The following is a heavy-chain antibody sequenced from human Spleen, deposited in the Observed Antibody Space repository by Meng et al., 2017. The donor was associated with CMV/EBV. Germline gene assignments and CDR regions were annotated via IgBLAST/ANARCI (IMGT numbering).Heavy chain of an antibody. J-gene: IGHJ6*02. CDR3: AKAPVHYDFWSGYSGGMDV. V-gene: IGHV3-9*01. CDR1: GFTFDDYA. CDR2: IRWNSGSI. Sequence: SLKISCAASGFTFDDYAMHWVRQAPGKGLEWVSGIRWNSGSIGYADSVKGRFTISRDNAKNSLYLQMNSLRAEDTALYYCAKAPVHYDFWSGYSGGMDVWGQGTTVTVSS. D-gene: IGHD3-3*01.